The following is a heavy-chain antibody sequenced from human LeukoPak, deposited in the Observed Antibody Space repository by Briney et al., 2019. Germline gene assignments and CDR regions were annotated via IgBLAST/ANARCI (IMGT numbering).Heavy chain of an antibody. Sequence: GSLRLSCAASRFTFSSYTMSWVRQAPGRGLEWIGEINHSGSTNYNPSLKSRVTISVDTSKNQFSLKLSSVTAADTAVYYCARGRYYGSGSYPVDYWGQGTLVTVSS. CDR1: RFTFSSYT. CDR2: INHSGST. D-gene: IGHD3-10*01. CDR3: ARGRYYGSGSYPVDY. J-gene: IGHJ4*02. V-gene: IGHV4-34*01.